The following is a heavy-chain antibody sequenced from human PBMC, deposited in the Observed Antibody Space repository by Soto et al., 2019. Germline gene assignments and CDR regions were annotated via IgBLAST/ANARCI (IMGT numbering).Heavy chain of an antibody. CDR2: INSDGTTT. D-gene: IGHD1-26*01. V-gene: IGHV3-74*01. CDR3: ATVATGSYSLRDN. J-gene: IGHJ4*02. Sequence: EVQLVESGGGLVQPGGSLRLSCAASGFTFSTYWMHWVRQAPGKGLVWVSRINSDGTTTTYADSVKGRFTISRDNARNTLYLQMNSLRAEDTAVYYCATVATGSYSLRDNWGQGTLVTVSS. CDR1: GFTFSTYW.